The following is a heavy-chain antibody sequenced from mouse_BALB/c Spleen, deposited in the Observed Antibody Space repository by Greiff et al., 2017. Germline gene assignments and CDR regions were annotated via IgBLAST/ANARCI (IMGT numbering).Heavy chain of an antibody. CDR2: IYPGNSDT. CDR1: GYTFTSYW. CDR3: SYEEVYAMDY. Sequence: EVQLQESGTVLARPGASVKMSCKASGYTFTSYWMHWVKQRPGQGLEWIGAIYPGNSDTSYNQKFKGKAKLTAVTSTSTAYMELSSLTNEDSAVYYCSYEEVYAMDYWGQGTSVTVSS. J-gene: IGHJ4*01. D-gene: IGHD2-3*01. V-gene: IGHV1-5*01.